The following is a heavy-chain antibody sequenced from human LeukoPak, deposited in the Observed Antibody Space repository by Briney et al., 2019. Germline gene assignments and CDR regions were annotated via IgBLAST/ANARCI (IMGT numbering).Heavy chain of an antibody. J-gene: IGHJ3*02. D-gene: IGHD4-23*01. V-gene: IGHV3-74*01. CDR1: GFTFSSYW. CDR3: ARAGGGGLKTAAFDI. Sequence: GGSLRLPCAASGFTFSSYWMHWVRQAPGKGLVWVSRINSDGSSTSYADSVKGRFTISRDNAKNTLYVQMNSLRAEDTAVYYCARAGGGGLKTAAFDIWGQGTMVTVSS. CDR2: INSDGSST.